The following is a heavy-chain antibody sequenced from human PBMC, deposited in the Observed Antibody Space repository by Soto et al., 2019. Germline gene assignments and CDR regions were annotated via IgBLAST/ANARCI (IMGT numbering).Heavy chain of an antibody. CDR1: GDSIYSFS. D-gene: IGHD5-18*01. J-gene: IGHJ4*02. CDR2: IYHDGRA. V-gene: IGHV4-30-2*01. Sequence: QLQLQESGSGLVKPSQTLSLTCAVSGDSIYSFSWSWIRQPPGRGLEWISYIYHDGRAFYNSSLRSRVSMSVDTSKKQISLNLRSVTAADTAVYYCARDRGYGTLDYWGQGALVTVSS. CDR3: ARDRGYGTLDY.